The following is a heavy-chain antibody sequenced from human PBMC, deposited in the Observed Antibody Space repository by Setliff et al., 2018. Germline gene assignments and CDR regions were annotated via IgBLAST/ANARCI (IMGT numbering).Heavy chain of an antibody. D-gene: IGHD2-15*01. CDR3: AREKVVVVSATSYHYYMDV. V-gene: IGHV1-69*05. CDR2: TIPIFGTT. J-gene: IGHJ6*03. Sequence: SVKVSCKASGGTFSDYGISWVRQAPGQGLEWMGGTIPIFGTTDYAQKFQGRVTIITDESTSTAFMQLSSLRSEDTAMYYCAREKVVVVSATSYHYYMDVWGKGTTVTVSS. CDR1: GGTFSDYG.